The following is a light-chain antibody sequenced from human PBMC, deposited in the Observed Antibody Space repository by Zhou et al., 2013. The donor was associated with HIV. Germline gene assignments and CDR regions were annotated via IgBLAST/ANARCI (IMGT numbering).Light chain of an antibody. V-gene: IGKV3-11*01. CDR1: QSVRNY. CDR2: DTF. J-gene: IGKJ1*01. Sequence: EIVLTQSPGTLSLSPGERATLSCRASQSVRNYLAWYQQKCGQAPRLLIYDTFNRATGIPARFSGSGSGTDFTLTISSLEPEDFAVYYCQQRSNWPRTFGQGTKVEIK. CDR3: QQRSNWPRT.